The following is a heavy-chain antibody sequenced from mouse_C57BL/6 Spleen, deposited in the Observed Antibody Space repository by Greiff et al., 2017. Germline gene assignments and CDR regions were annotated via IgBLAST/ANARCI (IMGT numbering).Heavy chain of an antibody. CDR1: GYTFTSYW. V-gene: IGHV1-64*01. CDR3: ARGGIYYDIFDY. CDR2: IHPNSGST. Sequence: VQLQQSGAELVKPGASVKLSCKASGYTFTSYWMHWVKQRPGQGLEWIGMIHPNSGSTNYNEKFKSKATLTVDKSSSTAYMQLSSLTSEDSAVYYCARGGIYYDIFDYWGQGTTLTVSS. J-gene: IGHJ2*01. D-gene: IGHD2-4*01.